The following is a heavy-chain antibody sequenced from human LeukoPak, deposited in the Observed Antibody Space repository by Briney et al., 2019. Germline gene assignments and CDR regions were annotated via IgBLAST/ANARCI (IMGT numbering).Heavy chain of an antibody. V-gene: IGHV5-51*01. D-gene: IGHD7-27*01. CDR3: ARPPSMTAGVDY. CDR1: GYSITNYW. Sequence: GEALKISWKGSGYSITNYWNGWGRPMAGEGLEWVGIIYPGDSDTRYSPSFQGQVTISADKSISTAYLQWSSLKASDTAMYYCARPPSMTAGVDYWGQGTLVTVSS. J-gene: IGHJ4*02. CDR2: IYPGDSDT.